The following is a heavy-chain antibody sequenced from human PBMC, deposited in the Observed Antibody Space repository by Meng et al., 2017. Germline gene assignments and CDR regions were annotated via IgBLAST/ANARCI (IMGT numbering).Heavy chain of an antibody. D-gene: IGHD1-7*01. Sequence: EVQLVESEGGLVQPGGSLRLSCAASGFAFSNYWMHWVRQDPGKGLVWVSHISTDGTKTSYADSVKGRFTISRDNVKNTLYLQMNGLRVEDTSLYYCVKTKDYYTDYWGQGTLVTVSS. CDR1: GFAFSNYW. CDR3: VKTKDYYTDY. CDR2: ISTDGTKT. V-gene: IGHV3-74*01. J-gene: IGHJ4*02.